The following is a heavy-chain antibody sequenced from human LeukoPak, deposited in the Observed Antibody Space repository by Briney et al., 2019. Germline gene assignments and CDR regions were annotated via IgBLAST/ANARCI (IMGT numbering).Heavy chain of an antibody. J-gene: IGHJ5*02. CDR1: GGSFSGYY. D-gene: IGHD5-18*01. V-gene: IGHV4-34*01. Sequence: SETLSLTCAVYGGSFSGYYWSWIRQPPGKGLEWTGEINHSGSTNYNPSLKSRVTISVDTSKNQFSLKLSSVTAADTAVYYCARDRGYSYGNWFDPWGQGTLVTVSS. CDR3: ARDRGYSYGNWFDP. CDR2: INHSGST.